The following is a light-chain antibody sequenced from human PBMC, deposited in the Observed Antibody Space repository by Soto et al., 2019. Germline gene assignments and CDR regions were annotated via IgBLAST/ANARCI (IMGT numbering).Light chain of an antibody. CDR3: ASLTTTNFV. V-gene: IGLV2-14*01. J-gene: IGLJ1*01. CDR1: SIDVGAYNL. CDR2: EFT. Sequence: QSVLTQPDSVSGSPGQSITISCTGTSIDVGAYNLVSWYQHLPDKAPKLIISEFTNRPSGVSDRFSGSKSGNTASLTISGLQAEDEADYYCASLTTTNFVFGSGTKVTVL.